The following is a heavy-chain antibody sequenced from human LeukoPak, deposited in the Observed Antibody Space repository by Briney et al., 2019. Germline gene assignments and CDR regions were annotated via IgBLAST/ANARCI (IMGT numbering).Heavy chain of an antibody. CDR1: GYTFTNYY. V-gene: IGHV1-2*02. J-gene: IGHJ4*02. D-gene: IGHD2-15*01. Sequence: ASVTVSCKTSGYTFTNYYVHWVRQAPGQGLEWMGYIVPDRGGADYDQKFQGRVTMTRDKSISTVYMELSSLRSDDTAVYYCSTEDKYCSGANCGKYWGQGTLVTVSS. CDR2: IVPDRGGA. CDR3: STEDKYCSGANCGKY.